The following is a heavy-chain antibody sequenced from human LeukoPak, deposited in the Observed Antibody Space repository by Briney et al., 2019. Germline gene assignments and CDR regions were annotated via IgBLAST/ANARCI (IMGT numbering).Heavy chain of an antibody. V-gene: IGHV3-23*01. CDR1: GFTFSGYA. J-gene: IGHJ4*02. CDR3: AKDSYYYDSSGVDY. CDR2: ISNDRGST. D-gene: IGHD3-22*01. Sequence: PGGSLRLSCAASGFTFSGYAMSWVRQAPGKGLEWVSGISNDRGSTYYADSVKGRFTISRDNSKNTLYLQMNSLRAEDTAVYYCAKDSYYYDSSGVDYWGQGTLVTVSS.